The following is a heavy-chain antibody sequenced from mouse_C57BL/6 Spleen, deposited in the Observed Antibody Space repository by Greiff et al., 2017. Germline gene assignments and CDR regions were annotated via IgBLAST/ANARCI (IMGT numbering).Heavy chain of an antibody. J-gene: IGHJ3*01. CDR3: ARAGGYDGGFAY. D-gene: IGHD2-2*01. V-gene: IGHV1-81*01. CDR2: IYPRSGNT. CDR1: GYTFTSYG. Sequence: QVQLKESGAELARPGASVKLSCKASGYTFTSYGISWVKQRTGQGLEWIGEIYPRSGNTYYNGKFKGKATLTADKASSTAYMELRSLTSEDSAVXFCARAGGYDGGFAYWGQGTLVTVSA.